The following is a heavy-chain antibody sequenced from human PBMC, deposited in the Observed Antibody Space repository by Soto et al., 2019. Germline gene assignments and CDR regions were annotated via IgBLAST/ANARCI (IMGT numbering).Heavy chain of an antibody. Sequence: QVQLVQSGAEVKKPGASVKVSCKASGYTFTGYDMHWVRQAPGQGLEWMGWINPNSGGTNYAQKFQGWVTMTRDTSISTAYMELSRLRSYDTGGDYCAREGGYGLNGYVDLWGRGTLVTVSS. CDR1: GYTFTGYD. CDR2: INPNSGGT. CDR3: AREGGYGLNGYVDL. D-gene: IGHD5-12*01. V-gene: IGHV1-2*04. J-gene: IGHJ2*01.